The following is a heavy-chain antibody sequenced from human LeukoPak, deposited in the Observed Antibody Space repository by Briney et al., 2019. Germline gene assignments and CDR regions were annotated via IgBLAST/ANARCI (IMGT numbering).Heavy chain of an antibody. CDR3: ARGGYGWNDFTSDYYYYMDV. Sequence: ASVKVSCKASGGTFSSYAISWVRQAPGQGLEWMGGIIPMFNTANYAQKFQGRVTITTDESTSTAYMEVRSLRSEDTAVYYCARGGYGWNDFTSDYYYYMDVWGKGTTVTVSS. CDR2: IIPMFNTA. D-gene: IGHD1-1*01. V-gene: IGHV1-69*05. CDR1: GGTFSSYA. J-gene: IGHJ6*03.